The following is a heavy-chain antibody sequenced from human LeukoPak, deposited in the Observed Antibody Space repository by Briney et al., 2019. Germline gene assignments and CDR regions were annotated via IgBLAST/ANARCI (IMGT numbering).Heavy chain of an antibody. J-gene: IGHJ4*02. D-gene: IGHD4-17*01. V-gene: IGHV3-15*01. CDR1: GFTFSNAW. CDR3: TTDYGDYFNSFVY. Sequence: GGSLRLSCAASGFTFSNAWMSWVRQAPGKGLEWVGRIKSKTDGGTTDYAAPVKGRFTISRDDSKNTLYLQMNSLKTEDTAVYYSTTDYGDYFNSFVYWGQGTLVTLSS. CDR2: IKSKTDGGTT.